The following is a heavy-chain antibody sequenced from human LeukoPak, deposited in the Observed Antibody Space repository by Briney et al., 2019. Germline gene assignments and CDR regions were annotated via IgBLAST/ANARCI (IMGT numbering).Heavy chain of an antibody. CDR3: ARGPGRVTKDH. CDR2: IDYSGNT. J-gene: IGHJ4*02. CDR1: GGSITSSSYF. V-gene: IGHV4-39*01. D-gene: IGHD4-17*01. Sequence: PSETLSLTCTVSGGSITSSSYFWGWIRQPPGKGLEWIGSIDYSGNTFYNPSLKSRVTISMDTSKSQFFLRVRSVTATDRAVYYCARGPGRVTKDHCVQGTLVTCSS.